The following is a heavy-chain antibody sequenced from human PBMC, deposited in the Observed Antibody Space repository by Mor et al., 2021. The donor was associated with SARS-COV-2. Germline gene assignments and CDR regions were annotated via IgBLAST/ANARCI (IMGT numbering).Heavy chain of an antibody. D-gene: IGHD3-16*01. J-gene: IGHJ4*02. CDR3: ARGGGTFDY. Sequence: VSSISSSSSYIYYADSVKGRFTISRDNAKNSLYLQMNSLRAEDTAVYYCARGGGTFDYWGQGTLVTVSS. V-gene: IGHV3-21*01. CDR2: ISSSSSYI.